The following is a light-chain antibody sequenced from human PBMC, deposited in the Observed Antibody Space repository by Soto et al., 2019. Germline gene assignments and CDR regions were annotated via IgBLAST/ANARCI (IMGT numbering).Light chain of an antibody. CDR1: QTVSSSH. CDR2: GAS. V-gene: IGKV3-20*01. Sequence: EIVLTQSPGTLSLSPGERATLSCRASQTVSSSHLDWYQQKPGQAPRLLIYGASSRATGTPDRFSGSGSGTDFTLCISRLEPEDFGVYYCLQYGGSPPWTLGQGTKVYIK. J-gene: IGKJ1*01. CDR3: LQYGGSPPWT.